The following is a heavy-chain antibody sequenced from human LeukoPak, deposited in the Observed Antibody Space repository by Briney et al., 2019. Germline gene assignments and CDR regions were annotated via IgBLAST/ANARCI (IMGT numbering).Heavy chain of an antibody. J-gene: IGHJ5*02. CDR1: GFTFGSSG. Sequence: SGGSLRLSCAASGFTFGSSGMHWVRQAPGKGLEWVALISYDGSNEYYADSVKGRFTISRDDSKNTLYLQMNSLRVEDTAVYYCAKESYSGLWRRNNWFDPWGQGTLVTVSS. D-gene: IGHD5-12*01. CDR2: ISYDGSNE. CDR3: AKESYSGLWRRNNWFDP. V-gene: IGHV3-30*18.